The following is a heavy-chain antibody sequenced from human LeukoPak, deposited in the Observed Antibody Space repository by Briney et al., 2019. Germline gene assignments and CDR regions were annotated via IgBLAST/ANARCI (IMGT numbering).Heavy chain of an antibody. J-gene: IGHJ6*02. V-gene: IGHV3-23*01. CDR1: GFPFGSHA. Sequence: PGGSLRLSCAASGFPFGSHAMKWVRQAPGKGLEWVSVISSSGTSKYYIDPVEDRFTISRDNAKNTLYLQMNTLRVDDTAVYYCTRDLMDYDVSTGLHHYYMDVWGQGTTVTVSS. D-gene: IGHD3-9*01. CDR2: ISSSGTSK. CDR3: TRDLMDYDVSTGLHHYYMDV.